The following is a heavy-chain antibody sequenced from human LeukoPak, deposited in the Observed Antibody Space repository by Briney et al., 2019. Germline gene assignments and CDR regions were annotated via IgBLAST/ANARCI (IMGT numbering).Heavy chain of an antibody. Sequence: GGSLRLSCAASGFIFSSYAMSWVRQAPGKGLEWVSTISGSGGSTYYADSVKGRFPISRDNSKNTLYLQMNSLRAEDTAVYYCAKAPIVATRYFDYWGQGTLVTVSS. CDR3: AKAPIVATRYFDY. D-gene: IGHD5-12*01. J-gene: IGHJ4*02. CDR1: GFIFSSYA. CDR2: ISGSGGST. V-gene: IGHV3-23*01.